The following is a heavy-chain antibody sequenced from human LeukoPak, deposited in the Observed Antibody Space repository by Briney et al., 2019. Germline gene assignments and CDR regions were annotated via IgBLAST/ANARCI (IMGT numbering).Heavy chain of an antibody. CDR1: GFTFSSYS. V-gene: IGHV3-48*02. J-gene: IGHJ4*02. CDR3: ARDHSHTPSPYYFDY. Sequence: GGSLRLSCAASGFTFSSYSMNWVRQAPGRGLEWVSYISSSSSTIYYADSVKGRFTISRDNAKNSLYLQMNSPRDEDTAVYYCARDHSHTPSPYYFDYWGQGTLVTVSS. D-gene: IGHD2-2*02. CDR2: ISSSSSTI.